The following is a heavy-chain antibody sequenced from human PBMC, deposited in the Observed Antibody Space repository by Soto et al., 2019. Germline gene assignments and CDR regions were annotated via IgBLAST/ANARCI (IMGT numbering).Heavy chain of an antibody. CDR2: IYYSGST. J-gene: IGHJ6*02. Sequence: QVQLQESGPGLVKPSQTLSLTCTVSGGSISSGDYYWSWIRQPPGKGLEWIGYIYYSGSTYYNPYLKSRVTISVDTSKNQFSLKLSSVTAADTAVYYCARVGRFLEWSAGSRDMDVWGQGTTVTVSS. V-gene: IGHV4-30-4*01. CDR3: ARVGRFLEWSAGSRDMDV. D-gene: IGHD3-3*01. CDR1: GGSISSGDYY.